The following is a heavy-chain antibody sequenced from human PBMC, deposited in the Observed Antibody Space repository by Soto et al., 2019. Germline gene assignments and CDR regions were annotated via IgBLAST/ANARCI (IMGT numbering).Heavy chain of an antibody. Sequence: PGGSLRLSCAASGFTFSNYGMHWARQAPGKGLEWVAFISDDGSNKYYADSMKGRFTMSRDNSKSTLYLQMNSLRVEDTAVYYCTKRRNVLRFLEWSSGMEVWGQGTTVTAP. V-gene: IGHV3-30*18. CDR3: TKRRNVLRFLEWSSGMEV. D-gene: IGHD3-3*01. CDR2: ISDDGSNK. J-gene: IGHJ6*02. CDR1: GFTFSNYG.